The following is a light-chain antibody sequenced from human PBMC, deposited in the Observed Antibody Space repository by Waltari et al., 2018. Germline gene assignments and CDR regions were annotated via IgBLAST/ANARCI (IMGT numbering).Light chain of an antibody. V-gene: IGLV1-44*01. CDR2: NNN. CDR1: SSNIGRDI. Sequence: QSVLTQSPSASGTSGQRVTISCSGSSSNIGRDIVNWYRHLPGTAPELLIYNNNPRPSGVPDRFSGSKSGTSASLAISGLQSEDEADYYCAAWDSRLNGVVFGGGTKLTVL. J-gene: IGLJ2*01. CDR3: AAWDSRLNGVV.